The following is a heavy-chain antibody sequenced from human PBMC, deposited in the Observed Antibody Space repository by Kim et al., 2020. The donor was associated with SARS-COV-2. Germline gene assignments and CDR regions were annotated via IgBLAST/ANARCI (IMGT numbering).Heavy chain of an antibody. CDR3: AKERFSSSSFDY. V-gene: IGHV3-23*01. D-gene: IGHD6-6*01. Sequence: YYADSVKGRFTISRDNSKNTLYLQMNSLRAEDTAVYYCAKERFSSSSFDYWGQGTLVTVSS. J-gene: IGHJ4*02.